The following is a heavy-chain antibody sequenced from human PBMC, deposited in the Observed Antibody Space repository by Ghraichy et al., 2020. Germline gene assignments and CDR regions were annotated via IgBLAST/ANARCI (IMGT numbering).Heavy chain of an antibody. V-gene: IGHV3-48*03. Sequence: GSLRLSCAASGFTFSSYEMNWVRQAPGKGLEWVSYISSRGTTIYYADSVKGRFTISRDNAKNSLYLQMDSLRAEDTAVYYCTRGGLLGDDWGQGTLVTVSS. CDR2: ISSRGTTI. D-gene: IGHD3/OR15-3a*01. CDR3: TRGGLLGDD. CDR1: GFTFSSYE. J-gene: IGHJ4*02.